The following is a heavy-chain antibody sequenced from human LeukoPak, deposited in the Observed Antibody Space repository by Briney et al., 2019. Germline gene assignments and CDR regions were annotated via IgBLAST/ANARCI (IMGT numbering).Heavy chain of an antibody. CDR1: GVSIRSYH. D-gene: IGHD3-16*01. V-gene: IGHV4-59*01. Sequence: SETLSLTCTVSGVSIRSYHWTWIRQPPGEGLEWIGHIYNSGSTNYNPSLRGRVTISIDTSKNQFSLRLSSVTAADTAVYYCARDAGGFDYWGQGTLVTVSS. CDR3: ARDAGGFDY. CDR2: IYNSGST. J-gene: IGHJ4*02.